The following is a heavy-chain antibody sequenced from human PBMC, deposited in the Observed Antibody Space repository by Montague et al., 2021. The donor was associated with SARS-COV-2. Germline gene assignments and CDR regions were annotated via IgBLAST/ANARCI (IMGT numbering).Heavy chain of an antibody. D-gene: IGHD6-19*01. CDR3: ATQEDPSGWIPGPFDF. J-gene: IGHJ4*02. Sequence: SETLSLTCTVSGGSISSSNYYWAWIRQPPGKGLEWIGNIFYSGNSYYNPSLKSRVTISVDTSKNQLSLTLTSVTAADTAVYYCATQEDPSGWIPGPFDFWGQGTLLSVSS. V-gene: IGHV4-39*01. CDR2: IFYSGNS. CDR1: GGSISSSNYY.